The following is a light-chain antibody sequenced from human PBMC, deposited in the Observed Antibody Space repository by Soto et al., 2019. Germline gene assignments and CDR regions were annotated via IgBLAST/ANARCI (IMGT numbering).Light chain of an antibody. V-gene: IGLV2-14*03. Sequence: QSALTQPGSVSGSPGQAITISSTGTSSDVGGYNYVSWYQQHPGKAPKLMIYDVSNRPSGVSNRFSGSKSGNTASLTISGLQAEYEADYYCSSYTSSSLHVFGTGTKLTVL. CDR3: SSYTSSSLHV. CDR2: DVS. J-gene: IGLJ1*01. CDR1: SSDVGGYNY.